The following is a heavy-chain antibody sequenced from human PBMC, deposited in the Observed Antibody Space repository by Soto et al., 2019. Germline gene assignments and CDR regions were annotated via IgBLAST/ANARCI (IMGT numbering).Heavy chain of an antibody. CDR3: AKDSSMFDTNDAFDI. V-gene: IGHV3-9*01. Sequence: EVQLVESGGGLVQPGRSLRLSCAASGFTFDDYAMHWVRQAPGKGLEWVSGISWNSGSIGYADSVTGRFTISRDNAKNSLYLQMNSLRAEDTDLYDCAKDSSMFDTNDAFDIWGQGTMVTVSS. J-gene: IGHJ3*02. CDR2: ISWNSGSI. D-gene: IGHD3-10*02. CDR1: GFTFDDYA.